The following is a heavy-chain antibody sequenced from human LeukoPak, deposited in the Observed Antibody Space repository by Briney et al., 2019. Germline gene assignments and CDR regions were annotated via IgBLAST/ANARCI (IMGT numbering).Heavy chain of an antibody. Sequence: GGSLRLSCLTSGFLFSNAWMSWVRQAPGKGLEWVANIKQDGSEKYYVDSVKGRFTFSRDNDQESLYLQMNSLTAEDAAVYYCARGHYGMGVWSQGTAVTVSS. V-gene: IGHV3-7*03. CDR2: IKQDGSEK. CDR1: GFLFSNAW. CDR3: ARGHYGMGV. J-gene: IGHJ6*02.